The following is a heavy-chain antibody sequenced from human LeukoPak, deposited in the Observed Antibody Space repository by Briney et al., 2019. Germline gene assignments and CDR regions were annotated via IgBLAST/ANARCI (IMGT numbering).Heavy chain of an antibody. V-gene: IGHV1-2*02. Sequence: GASVKVSCKASGYTFTGYYMHWVRQAPGQGLELMGWINPNSGGTNYAQKFQGRVSMTSDTSISTGYMELSRLRSDDTAVYYCARDAYAGSGYYTFYVGYFDLWGRGTLVTVSS. CDR1: GYTFTGYY. CDR2: INPNSGGT. CDR3: ARDAYAGSGYYTFYVGYFDL. J-gene: IGHJ2*01. D-gene: IGHD3-22*01.